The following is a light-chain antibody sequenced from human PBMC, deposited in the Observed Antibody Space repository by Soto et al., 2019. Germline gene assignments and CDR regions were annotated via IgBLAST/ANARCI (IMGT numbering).Light chain of an antibody. CDR3: SSYTSSTTVL. Sequence: QSALPQPASVSGSPGQSITISGTGTSSDVGGYNYVSWYQQHPDKAPKLIIFAVTNRPSGVSNRFSGSKSGNTAFLTISGLPAEDEADYYCSSYTSSTTVLFGGGTKLTVL. CDR1: SSDVGGYNY. CDR2: AVT. J-gene: IGLJ3*02. V-gene: IGLV2-14*03.